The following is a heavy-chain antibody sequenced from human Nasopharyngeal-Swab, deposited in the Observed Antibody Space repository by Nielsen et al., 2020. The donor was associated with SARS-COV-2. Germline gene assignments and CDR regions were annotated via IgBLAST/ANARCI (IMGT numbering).Heavy chain of an antibody. CDR3: ARDKRVYFDSSGHLDH. Sequence: WVRQAPGQGLEWIGRLIPTIDLQNYAQQFQGRVTITADKSTSTISLELNSLRSEDTAVYYCARDKRVYFDSSGHLDHWGQGTLVTVSS. J-gene: IGHJ4*02. V-gene: IGHV1-69*04. D-gene: IGHD3-22*01. CDR2: LIPTIDLQ.